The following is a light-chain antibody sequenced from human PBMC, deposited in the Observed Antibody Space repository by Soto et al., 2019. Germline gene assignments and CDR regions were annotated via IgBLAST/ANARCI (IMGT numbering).Light chain of an antibody. CDR2: DAS. V-gene: IGKV3-20*01. Sequence: EIVLTQSPGTLSLSPGERATLSCRASQSVSSSYLAWYQQKPGQAPRLLIYDASSRATGIPDRFSGSGSGTDFTLTISRLEPEDFAVYYCKQYGNSPLTFGGGNKVDIK. CDR3: KQYGNSPLT. CDR1: QSVSSSY. J-gene: IGKJ4*01.